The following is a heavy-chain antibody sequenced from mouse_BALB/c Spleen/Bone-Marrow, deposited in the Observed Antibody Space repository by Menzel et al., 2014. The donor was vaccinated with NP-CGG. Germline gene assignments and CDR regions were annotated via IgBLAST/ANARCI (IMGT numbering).Heavy chain of an antibody. Sequence: EVQLVESGAELVKPGASVKLSCTASGFDIKDTYMHWVKQRPEQGLEWIGRIDPANGNTKYDPKFQGKATITADTSSNTAYLQLSSLTSEDTAVYYCARYYYGYYFAYWGQGTTLTVSS. D-gene: IGHD1-2*01. J-gene: IGHJ2*01. V-gene: IGHV14-3*02. CDR2: IDPANGNT. CDR1: GFDIKDTY. CDR3: ARYYYGYYFAY.